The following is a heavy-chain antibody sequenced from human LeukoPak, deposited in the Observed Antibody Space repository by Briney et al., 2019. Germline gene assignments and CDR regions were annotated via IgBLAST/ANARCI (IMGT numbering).Heavy chain of an antibody. D-gene: IGHD3-16*01. CDR1: GYTFSNSQ. V-gene: IGHV3-7*05. Sequence: GGSLTLSCAASGYTFSNSQMSWVRQAPGKGLEWVASIKQDGSEKYYVDSVKGRFTISRDNAKNSLYLQMNSLRGEDTAVYYCARGGRRSYRGQGTLVTVSS. CDR3: ARGGRRSY. CDR2: IKQDGSEK. J-gene: IGHJ4*02.